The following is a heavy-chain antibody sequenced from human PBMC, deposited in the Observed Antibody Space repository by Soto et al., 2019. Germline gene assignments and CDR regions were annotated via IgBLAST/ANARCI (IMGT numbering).Heavy chain of an antibody. Sequence: VQLVESGGHVVQPGRSLRLSCAASGFTFSNYAMHWVRQAPGKGMEWVAVTSSDGTNKYYADSVKGRFAISRDNSKSVLYLQMNSLTHEDPAMYYCAEGEYRTTLAYIDYWGQGTLVTVSA. CDR2: TSSDGTNK. D-gene: IGHD1-1*01. J-gene: IGHJ4*02. V-gene: IGHV3-30*09. CDR3: AEGEYRTTLAYIDY. CDR1: GFTFSNYA.